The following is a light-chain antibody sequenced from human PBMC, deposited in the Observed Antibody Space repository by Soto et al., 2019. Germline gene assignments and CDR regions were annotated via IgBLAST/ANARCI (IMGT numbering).Light chain of an antibody. J-gene: IGKJ1*01. Sequence: EIVLTQSPATLALSPGARATLSCRASQSVSSYLGWYQQKPGQAPRLLIYDASKRATGVPARFSGSGSGTDFTLTISSLEPEDFAIYYCQQRKNWPRTFGQGTKVEIK. V-gene: IGKV3-11*01. CDR3: QQRKNWPRT. CDR1: QSVSSY. CDR2: DAS.